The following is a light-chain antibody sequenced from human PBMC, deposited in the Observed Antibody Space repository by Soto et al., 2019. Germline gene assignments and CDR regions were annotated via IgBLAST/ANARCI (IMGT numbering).Light chain of an antibody. CDR3: QQYNNWRQT. Sequence: IVLTQSPGTLSLSPWERATLSCRASQSVSSSYLAWYQQKPGQAPRLLIYGASTRATGIPARFSGSGSGTEFTLTISSLQSEDFAVYYCQQYNNWRQTFGQGTKVDIK. J-gene: IGKJ1*01. V-gene: IGKV3-15*01. CDR1: QSVSSSY. CDR2: GAS.